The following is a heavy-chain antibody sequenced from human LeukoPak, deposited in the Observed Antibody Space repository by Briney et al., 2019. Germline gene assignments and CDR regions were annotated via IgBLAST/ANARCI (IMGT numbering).Heavy chain of an antibody. CDR1: GGSISRYY. Sequence: PSETLSLTRTVSGGSISRYYASWIRQPPGKGLEWIGYIYYSGSTNYNPSLKSRVTISVDTSKNQFSLKLSSVTATDTAVYYCARDLGGSRGWYMGLGYWGQGTLVTVSS. D-gene: IGHD6-19*01. J-gene: IGHJ4*02. CDR3: ARDLGGSRGWYMGLGY. V-gene: IGHV4-59*01. CDR2: IYYSGST.